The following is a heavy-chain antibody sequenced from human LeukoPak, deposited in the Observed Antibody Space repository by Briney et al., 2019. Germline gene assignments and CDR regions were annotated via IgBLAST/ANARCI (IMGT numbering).Heavy chain of an antibody. J-gene: IGHJ5*02. V-gene: IGHV4-39*07. Sequence: PSETLSLTCTVSGGSISRSRDYWGWIRQPPGKGLEWIGSIYYSGSTYYNPSLKGRVTISGDTSKNRFSLKLSSVTAADTAVYYCARRGGCSSTSCYAPRWFDPWGQGTLVTVSS. CDR2: IYYSGST. CDR3: ARRGGCSSTSCYAPRWFDP. CDR1: GGSISRSRDY. D-gene: IGHD2-2*01.